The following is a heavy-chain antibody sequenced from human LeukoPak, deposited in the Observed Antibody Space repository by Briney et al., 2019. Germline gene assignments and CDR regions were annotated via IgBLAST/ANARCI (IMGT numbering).Heavy chain of an antibody. D-gene: IGHD3-22*01. CDR2: ISHSGNT. CDR3: ARGYVDSRDSSNAFDV. Sequence: SETLSLTCNVAGVSISSSYWSWIRQPPGKGLEWIGYISHSGNTNFNPSLKSRVTFSRDASKNQISLELSSVTAADTALYYCARGYVDSRDSSNAFDVCGQGTMVTVSS. J-gene: IGHJ3*01. CDR1: GVSISSSY. V-gene: IGHV4-59*08.